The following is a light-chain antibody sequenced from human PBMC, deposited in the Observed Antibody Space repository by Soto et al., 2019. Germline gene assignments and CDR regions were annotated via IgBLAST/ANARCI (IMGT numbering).Light chain of an antibody. Sequence: QSVLTQPPSGSAAPGQKVTIPCSGSSSNIGNNYVSWYQQLPGTAPKLLIYDNNKRPSGIPDRFSGSKSGTSATLGITGLQTGDEADYYCGTWDTSLSAVVFGGGTKLTVL. J-gene: IGLJ2*01. CDR3: GTWDTSLSAVV. CDR2: DNN. V-gene: IGLV1-51*01. CDR1: SSNIGNNY.